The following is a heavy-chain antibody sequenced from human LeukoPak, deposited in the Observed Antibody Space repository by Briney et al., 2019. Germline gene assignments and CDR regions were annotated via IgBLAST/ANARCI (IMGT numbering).Heavy chain of an antibody. D-gene: IGHD3-9*01. CDR3: ASCPYYDILTGTYYFDY. CDR1: GGTFSSYA. J-gene: IGHJ4*02. CDR2: IIPIFCTA. Sequence: SVKVSCKASGGTFSSYAISWVRQASGQGLDWMGGIIPIFCTANYAQKFQGRVTITADESTSTAYMELSSLRSEDTAVYYCASCPYYDILTGTYYFDYWGQGTLVTVSS. V-gene: IGHV1-69*13.